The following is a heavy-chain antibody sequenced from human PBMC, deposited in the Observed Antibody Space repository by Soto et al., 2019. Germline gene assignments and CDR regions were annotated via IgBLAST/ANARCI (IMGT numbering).Heavy chain of an antibody. V-gene: IGHV6-1*01. CDR1: GDSVSGDSAA. CDR2: TYYRSRWYN. Sequence: SQTLSLTCVISGDSVSGDSAAWNWVRLSPSRGLEWLARTYYRSRWYNDYAVSVRSRITVNADTSKNQFSLQLTSVTPEDTAIYFCAGTTSHHWLYMDVWGRGTTVTVS. CDR3: AGTTSHHWLYMDV. J-gene: IGHJ6*03. D-gene: IGHD1-1*01.